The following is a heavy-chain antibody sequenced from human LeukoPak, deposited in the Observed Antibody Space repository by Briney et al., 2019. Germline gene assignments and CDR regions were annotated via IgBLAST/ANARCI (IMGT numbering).Heavy chain of an antibody. CDR2: ISSSSSYI. Sequence: GGSLRLSCAASGFTFSSYSMNWVRQAPGKGLEWVSSISSSSSYIYYADSVKGRFTISRDNSKNTLYLQMNSLRAEDTAVYYCAKGSGGYNFDYWGQGTLVTVSS. J-gene: IGHJ4*02. V-gene: IGHV3-21*04. D-gene: IGHD5-24*01. CDR1: GFTFSSYS. CDR3: AKGSGGYNFDY.